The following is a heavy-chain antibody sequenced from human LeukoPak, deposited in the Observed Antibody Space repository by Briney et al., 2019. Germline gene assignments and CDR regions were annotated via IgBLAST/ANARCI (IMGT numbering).Heavy chain of an antibody. J-gene: IGHJ6*03. CDR3: ARVVVVVVAATPSKDYYYYYMDV. V-gene: IGHV1-2*02. CDR2: INPNSGGT. CDR1: GYTFTGYY. Sequence: ASVKVSCKASGYTFTGYYMHWVRQAPGQGLEWMGWINPNSGGTNYAQKLQGRVTMTTDTSTSTAYMELRSLRSDDTAVYYCARVVVVVVAATPSKDYYYYYMDVWGKGTTVTVSS. D-gene: IGHD2-15*01.